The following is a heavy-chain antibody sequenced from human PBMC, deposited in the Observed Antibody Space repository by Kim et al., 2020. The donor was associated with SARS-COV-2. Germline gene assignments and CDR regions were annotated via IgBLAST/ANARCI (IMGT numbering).Heavy chain of an antibody. CDR3: AKESYCSSTSCYALLDY. D-gene: IGHD2-2*01. J-gene: IGHJ4*02. Sequence: VKGRFTISRDNSKNTLYLQMNSLRAEDTAVYYCAKESYCSSTSCYALLDYWGQGTLVTVSS. V-gene: IGHV3-23*01.